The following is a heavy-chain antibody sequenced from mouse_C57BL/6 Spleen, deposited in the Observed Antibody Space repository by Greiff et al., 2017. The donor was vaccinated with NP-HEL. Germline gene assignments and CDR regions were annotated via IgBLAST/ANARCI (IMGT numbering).Heavy chain of an antibody. D-gene: IGHD4-1*01. CDR2: INPNYGTT. CDR3: ARGGTGTRYFDY. V-gene: IGHV1-39*01. J-gene: IGHJ2*01. Sequence: EVKLVESGPELVKPGASVKISCKASGYSFTDYNMNWVKQSNGKSLEWIGVINPNYGTTSYNQKFKGKATLTVDQSSSTAYMQLNSLTSEDSAVYYCARGGTGTRYFDYWGQGTTLTVSS. CDR1: GYSFTDYN.